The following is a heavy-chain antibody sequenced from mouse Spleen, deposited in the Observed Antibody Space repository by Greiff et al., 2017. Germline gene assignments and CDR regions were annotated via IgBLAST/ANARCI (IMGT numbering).Heavy chain of an antibody. J-gene: IGHJ2*01. D-gene: IGHD2-4*01. CDR3: ARHGGMITTLYFDY. CDR2: ISSGGGNT. Sequence: VQLKESGGGLVKLGGSLKLSCAASGFTFSSYAMSWVRQTPEKRLEWVATISSGGGNTYYPDSVKGRFTISRDNAKNTLYLQMSSLKSEDTAMYYCARHGGMITTLYFDYWGQGTTLTVSS. V-gene: IGHV5-9-3*01. CDR1: GFTFSSYA.